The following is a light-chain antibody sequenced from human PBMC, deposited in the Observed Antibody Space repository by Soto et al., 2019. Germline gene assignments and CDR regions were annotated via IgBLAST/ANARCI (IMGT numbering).Light chain of an antibody. CDR2: GAS. V-gene: IGKV3-20*01. CDR1: QTVSSNY. J-gene: IGKJ2*01. Sequence: ETVLTQSPGTLSLSPGERATLSCRASQTVSSNYLAWYQQKPGQAPRLLIYGASSRAPGIPDRFSGSGSGTDFTLTIPRLEPEDFAVYYCQQYGKSPRTFGQGTKLEI. CDR3: QQYGKSPRT.